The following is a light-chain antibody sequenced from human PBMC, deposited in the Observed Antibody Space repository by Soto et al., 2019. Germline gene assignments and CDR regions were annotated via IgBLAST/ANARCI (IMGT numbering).Light chain of an antibody. CDR2: DAS. Sequence: DIPMTQSPSFLSASVGDKVTITCRATESVSKWLAWYQEKPGNPPRPLIYDASTLESGVPSRFSGSGSGTVFSLTISSLQADDFAIYYWKQENSYSWTFGQGTKVEMK. CDR1: ESVSKW. J-gene: IGKJ1*01. CDR3: KQENSYSWT. V-gene: IGKV1-5*01.